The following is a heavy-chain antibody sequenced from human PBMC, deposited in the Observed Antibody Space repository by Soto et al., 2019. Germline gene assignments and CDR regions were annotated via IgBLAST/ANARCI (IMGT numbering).Heavy chain of an antibody. V-gene: IGHV1-18*01. D-gene: IGHD3-3*01. CDR3: ARVSHDFWSGYYSREYNWFDP. CDR1: CYTFTSYG. Sequence: GASVKVSWKASCYTFTSYGISWGRQAPGQRVEWMGWISAYNGNTNYAQKLQGRVTMTTDTSTSTAYMELRSLRSDDTAVYYCARVSHDFWSGYYSREYNWFDPWGQGTLVTVSS. J-gene: IGHJ5*02. CDR2: ISAYNGNT.